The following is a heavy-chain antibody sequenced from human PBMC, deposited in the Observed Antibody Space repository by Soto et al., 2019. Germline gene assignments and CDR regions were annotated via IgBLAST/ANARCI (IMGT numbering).Heavy chain of an antibody. CDR3: ARAAIAAAGLTPIDY. CDR1: GGSISSYY. Sequence: SETLSLTCTVSGGSISSYYWSWIRQPPGKGLEWIGYIYYSGSTNYNPSLKSRVTISVDTSKNQFSLKLSSVTAADTAVYYCARAAIAAAGLTPIDYWGQGTLVPVSS. V-gene: IGHV4-59*01. J-gene: IGHJ4*02. CDR2: IYYSGST. D-gene: IGHD6-13*01.